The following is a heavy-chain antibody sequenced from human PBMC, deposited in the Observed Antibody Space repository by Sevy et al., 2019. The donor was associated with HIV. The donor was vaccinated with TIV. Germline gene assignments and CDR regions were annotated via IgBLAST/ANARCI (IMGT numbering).Heavy chain of an antibody. D-gene: IGHD4-17*01. Sequence: SQTLSLTCAVYGGSFSGYYRSWIRQPPGKGLEWIGEINHSGSTNYNPSLKSRVTISVDPSKNQFSLKLSSVTAADTAVYYCARGIYGDTGDAFDIWGQGTMVTVSS. CDR2: INHSGST. CDR3: ARGIYGDTGDAFDI. CDR1: GGSFSGYY. J-gene: IGHJ3*02. V-gene: IGHV4-34*01.